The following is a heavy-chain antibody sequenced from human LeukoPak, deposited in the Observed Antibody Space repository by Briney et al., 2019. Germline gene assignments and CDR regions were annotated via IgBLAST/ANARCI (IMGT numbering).Heavy chain of an antibody. D-gene: IGHD3-10*01. V-gene: IGHV3-49*03. CDR1: GFTFGDYA. Sequence: GGSLRLSCTASGFTFGDYAMSWFRQAPGKGLEWVGFIRSKAYGGTTEYAASVKGRFTISRDDSKSIAYLQMNSLKTEDTAVYYCTSSSGVLTKVWSYTDYYYYYGMDVWGQGTTVTVSS. CDR2: IRSKAYGGTT. CDR3: TSSSGVLTKVWSYTDYYYYYGMDV. J-gene: IGHJ6*02.